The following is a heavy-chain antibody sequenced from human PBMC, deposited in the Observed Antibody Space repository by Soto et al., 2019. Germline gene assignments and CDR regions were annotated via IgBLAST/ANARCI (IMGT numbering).Heavy chain of an antibody. CDR1: GYTFTSYN. J-gene: IGHJ5*02. CDR3: ARMATFGSLNWFDP. D-gene: IGHD3-16*01. CDR2: MNPGSGDT. Sequence: ASVKVSCKASGYTFTSYNINWVRQAAGQRLEWMGWMNPGSGDTGYAQKFQGRVTMTRDISIATAYMELSSLRSDDTAIYYCARMATFGSLNWFDPWGQGTLVTV. V-gene: IGHV1-8*01.